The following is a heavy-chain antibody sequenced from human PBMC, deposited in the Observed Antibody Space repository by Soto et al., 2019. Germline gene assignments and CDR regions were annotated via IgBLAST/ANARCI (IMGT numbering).Heavy chain of an antibody. Sequence: GSVKVSCKVSGYTLTELSMHWVRQAPVKGLEWMGGFDPEDGETIYAQKFQGRVTMTEDTSTDTAYMELSSLRSEDTAVYYCATDRAVAHYYYYYGMDVWGQGTTVTVSS. D-gene: IGHD6-19*01. CDR3: ATDRAVAHYYYYYGMDV. V-gene: IGHV1-24*01. J-gene: IGHJ6*02. CDR2: FDPEDGET. CDR1: GYTLTELS.